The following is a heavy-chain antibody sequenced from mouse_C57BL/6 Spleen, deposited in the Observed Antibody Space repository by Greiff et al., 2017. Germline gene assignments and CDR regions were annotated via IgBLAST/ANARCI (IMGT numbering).Heavy chain of an antibody. Sequence: EVKLMESGEGLVKPGGSLKLSCAASGFTFSSYAMSWVRQTPEKRLEWVAYISSGGDYIYYADTVKGRFTISRDNARNTLYLQMSSLKSEDTAMYYCTRVSLYDGYPYYAMDYWGQGTSVTVSS. D-gene: IGHD2-3*01. CDR3: TRVSLYDGYPYYAMDY. CDR2: ISSGGDYI. CDR1: GFTFSSYA. J-gene: IGHJ4*01. V-gene: IGHV5-9-1*02.